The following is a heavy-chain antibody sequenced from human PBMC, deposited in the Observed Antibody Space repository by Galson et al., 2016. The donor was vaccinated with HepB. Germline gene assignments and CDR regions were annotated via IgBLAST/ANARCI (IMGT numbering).Heavy chain of an antibody. Sequence: CAISGDSVSRNSAAWFWIRQSPSRGFGWLGRTYFRSRRYKDYAVSVKSRMTITPDTSKNQFSLQLNSVTPEDTAVYYCARGTGSGTAFDYWGQGILVTVSS. J-gene: IGHJ4*02. CDR1: GDSVSRNSAA. CDR3: ARGTGSGTAFDY. CDR2: TYFRSRRYK. V-gene: IGHV6-1*01. D-gene: IGHD5-12*01.